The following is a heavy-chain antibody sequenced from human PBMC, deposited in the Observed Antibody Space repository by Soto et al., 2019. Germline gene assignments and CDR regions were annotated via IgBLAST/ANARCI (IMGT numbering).Heavy chain of an antibody. CDR1: GFTFSSAW. J-gene: IGHJ4*02. Sequence: EVQLVESGEGLVKPGGSLRLSCAASGFTFSSAWISWVRQAPGKGLEWVGRIKSKIEGGTIDYAAPVKGRFTISRDDSESTLYLQMNSLKTDDTAVYYCTTGVRSGYYKYWGQGALVTVSS. CDR2: IKSKIEGGTI. V-gene: IGHV3-15*01. D-gene: IGHD3-3*01. CDR3: TTGVRSGYYKY.